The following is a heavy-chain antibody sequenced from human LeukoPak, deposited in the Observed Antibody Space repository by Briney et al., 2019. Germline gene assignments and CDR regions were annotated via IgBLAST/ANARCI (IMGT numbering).Heavy chain of an antibody. Sequence: GGSLRLSCAASGFTFSSYAMSWVRQAPGKGLEWLSAISGSGGSTYYADSVKGRFTISRDNSKNTLYLQMNSLRAEDTAVYYCAKGSRRYSSSWTYYYYYMDVWGKGTTVTVSS. CDR2: ISGSGGST. V-gene: IGHV3-23*01. CDR1: GFTFSSYA. D-gene: IGHD6-13*01. J-gene: IGHJ6*03. CDR3: AKGSRRYSSSWTYYYYYMDV.